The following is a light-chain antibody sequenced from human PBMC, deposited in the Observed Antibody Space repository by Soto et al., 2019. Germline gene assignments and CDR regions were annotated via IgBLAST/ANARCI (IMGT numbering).Light chain of an antibody. CDR1: QGISSY. Sequence: DIQLTQSPSFLSASVGDRVTITCRASQGISSYLAWYQQKPGKAPKLLIYAASTLQSGVPSRLSGSGSGTEFTLTISSLQPEDFATYDCQQLNSYPLTVGGGTKVEIK. J-gene: IGKJ4*01. V-gene: IGKV1-9*01. CDR2: AAS. CDR3: QQLNSYPLT.